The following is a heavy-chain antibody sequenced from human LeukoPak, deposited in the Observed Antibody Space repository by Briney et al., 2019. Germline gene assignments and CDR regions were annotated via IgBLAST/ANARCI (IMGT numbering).Heavy chain of an antibody. CDR1: GFTFSSYS. D-gene: IGHD1-26*01. CDR3: ARDRFLVGATHPLDY. V-gene: IGHV3-21*01. Sequence: PGGSLRLSCAASGFTFSSYSMNWVRQAPGKGLEWVSSIGSSSSYIYYADSVKGRFTISRDNAKNSLYLRMNSLRAEDTAVYYCARDRFLVGATHPLDYWGQGTLVTVSS. CDR2: IGSSSSYI. J-gene: IGHJ4*02.